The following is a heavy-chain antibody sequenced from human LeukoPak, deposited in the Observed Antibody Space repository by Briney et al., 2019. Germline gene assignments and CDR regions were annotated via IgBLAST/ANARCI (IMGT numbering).Heavy chain of an antibody. D-gene: IGHD2-2*01. CDR2: VYHSGST. Sequence: SETLSLTCAVSGGSISSSNWWSWVRQPPGKGLEWIGEVYHSGSTNYNPSLKSRVTISVDKSKNQFSLKLSSVTAADTAVYYCARIMGRGYCSSTSCRGDWFDPWGQGTLVTVSS. CDR1: GGSISSSNW. J-gene: IGHJ5*02. CDR3: ARIMGRGYCSSTSCRGDWFDP. V-gene: IGHV4-4*02.